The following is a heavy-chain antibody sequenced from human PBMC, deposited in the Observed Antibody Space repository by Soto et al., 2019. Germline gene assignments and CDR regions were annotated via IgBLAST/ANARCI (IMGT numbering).Heavy chain of an antibody. CDR3: ARGLQSPYYYYGMDV. J-gene: IGHJ6*02. CDR1: GGTFSSYA. D-gene: IGHD4-4*01. CDR2: IIPIFGTA. V-gene: IGHV1-69*01. Sequence: SVKVSCKASGGTFSSYAISWVRQAPVQGLEWMGGIIPIFGTANYAQKFQGRVTITADESTSTAYMELSSLRPEDTAVYYCARGLQSPYYYYGMDVWGQGSTVTVSS.